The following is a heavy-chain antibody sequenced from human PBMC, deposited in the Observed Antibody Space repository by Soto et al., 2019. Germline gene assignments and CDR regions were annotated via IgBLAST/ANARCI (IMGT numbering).Heavy chain of an antibody. CDR1: GGSISSYY. V-gene: IGHV4-59*01. D-gene: IGHD7-27*01. Sequence: QVQLQESGPGLVKPSETLSLTCTVSGGSISSYYWSWIRQPPGKGLEWIGYIYYSGSTNYNPSLKSRVTISVDTSKNQFSLKLSSVTAADTAVYCCARSFASWGKDYWGQGTLVTVSS. CDR3: ARSFASWGKDY. J-gene: IGHJ4*02. CDR2: IYYSGST.